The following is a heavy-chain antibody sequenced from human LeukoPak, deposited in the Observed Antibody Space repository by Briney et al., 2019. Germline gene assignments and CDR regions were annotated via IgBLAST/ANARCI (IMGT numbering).Heavy chain of an antibody. CDR3: ARWKMELERNAFDL. D-gene: IGHD1-26*01. Sequence: PGGSLRLSRAASGFTFRTYWMSWIRQAPGNEPEWVADINQDGSEEYYLQSVQGRFTVSRDNAQNAVFLQMTYLRADDTAVYYCARWKMELERNAFDLWGQGTVVTVSS. CDR2: INQDGSEE. J-gene: IGHJ3*01. CDR1: GFTFRTYW. V-gene: IGHV3-7*01.